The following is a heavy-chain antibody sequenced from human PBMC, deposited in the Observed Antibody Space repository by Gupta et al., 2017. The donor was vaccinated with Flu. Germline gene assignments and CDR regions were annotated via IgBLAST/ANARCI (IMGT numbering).Heavy chain of an antibody. Sequence: EVQLVESGGGLVQPGGSLRLSCAASGFTFSDPYMDWVRQTPGKGLEWVARIKNKASGYTTQYAASVKGRFIISREDYKNSLSLQRKSLNTEDTAIYYGMRDWNTAMFDWGQGALVTVSS. J-gene: IGHJ4*02. V-gene: IGHV3-72*01. CDR3: MRDWNTAMFD. D-gene: IGHD5-18*01. CDR1: GFTFSDPY. CDR2: IKNKASGYTT.